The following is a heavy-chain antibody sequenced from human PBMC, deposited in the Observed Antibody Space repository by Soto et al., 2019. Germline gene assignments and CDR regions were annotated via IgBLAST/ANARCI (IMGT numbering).Heavy chain of an antibody. CDR1: GFAFSSYS. CDR2: ISGSSRTT. D-gene: IGHD6-25*01. CDR3: ARGSIGFLKGGWFDP. J-gene: IGHJ5*02. V-gene: IGHV3-48*01. Sequence: ESGGGLVQPGGSLKLSCAASGFAFSSYSMNWVRQAPGKGLEWVSYISGSSRTTSYADSVKGRFTISRDTAKKSLFLQMSSLRADDTAVYYCARGSIGFLKGGWFDPWGQGTLVTVSS.